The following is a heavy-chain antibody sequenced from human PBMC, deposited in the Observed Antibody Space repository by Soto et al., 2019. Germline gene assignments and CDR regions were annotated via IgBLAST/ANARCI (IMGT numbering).Heavy chain of an antibody. J-gene: IGHJ5*02. CDR3: ARAPFCSSIRCYAGERCWFAL. Sequence: GSSVKVSCKASGGTFSSYAISWVRQAPGQGLEWMGGIIPIFGTANYAQKFQGRVTITADESTSTAYMELSSLRSEDTAVYYCARAPFCSSIRCYAGERCWFALWGQGTLVT. V-gene: IGHV1-69*13. D-gene: IGHD2-2*01. CDR1: GGTFSSYA. CDR2: IIPIFGTA.